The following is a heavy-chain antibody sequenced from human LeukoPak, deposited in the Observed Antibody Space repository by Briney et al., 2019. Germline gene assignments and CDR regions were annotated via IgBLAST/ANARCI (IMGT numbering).Heavy chain of an antibody. D-gene: IGHD1-26*01. V-gene: IGHV3-23*01. J-gene: IGHJ4*02. CDR3: AKPGSHYDY. CDR2: ISNSGTST. CDR1: GFTFSSYA. Sequence: QPGGSLRLSCAASGFTFSSYAMSWVRQAPGKGLEWVSTISNSGTSTYYADSVRGRFTISRDNSKKMLYLQMNSLRAEDTALYYCAKPGSHYDYWGQGTLVTVSS.